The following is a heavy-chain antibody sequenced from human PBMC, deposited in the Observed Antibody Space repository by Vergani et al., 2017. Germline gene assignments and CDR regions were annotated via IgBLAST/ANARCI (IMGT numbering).Heavy chain of an antibody. Sequence: QVKLQESGPGLVKPSETLSLTCTVSGASVNSYYWSWIRQPPGKGLEWMGYVSFRGDTLYDPSVKGRMTISLNTSSNQFSLYLTSVTAADTAVYYCARSLIYYSAGSPDYWGQGTLVTVSS. CDR1: GASVNSYY. V-gene: IGHV4-59*02. CDR3: ARSLIYYSAGSPDY. J-gene: IGHJ4*02. D-gene: IGHD3-10*01. CDR2: VSFRGDT.